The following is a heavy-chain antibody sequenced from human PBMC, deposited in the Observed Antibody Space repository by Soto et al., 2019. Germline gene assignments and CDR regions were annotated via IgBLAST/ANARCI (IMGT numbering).Heavy chain of an antibody. J-gene: IGHJ4*02. D-gene: IGHD3-9*01. CDR1: GYTFTSYG. V-gene: IGHV1-18*01. Sequence: GASVKVSCNASGYTFTSYGISWVRPAPGQGLAWMGWVSTYNGDTHYPQNFQGRVIMTTDTSTNTAYMELKSLRSDDTAIYFCAIHQPVYDILAQLDFRAQRSLVIRSS. CDR3: AIHQPVYDILAQLDF. CDR2: VSTYNGDT.